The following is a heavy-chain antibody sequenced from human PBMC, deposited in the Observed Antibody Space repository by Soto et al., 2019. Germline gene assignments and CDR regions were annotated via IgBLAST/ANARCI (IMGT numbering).Heavy chain of an antibody. CDR2: IRSKSNNSAT. CDR1: GFSFSDSA. Sequence: EVQLVESGGGLVQPGGSLKLSCAASGFSFSDSAMHCVRQASGKGLEWVGRIRSKSNNSATEYHASVKGRFTISRDDSKNTAYLQMNSLKTEDPALYYRTRHLVDFWGQGTLVTVSS. J-gene: IGHJ4*02. V-gene: IGHV3-73*01. CDR3: TRHLVDF.